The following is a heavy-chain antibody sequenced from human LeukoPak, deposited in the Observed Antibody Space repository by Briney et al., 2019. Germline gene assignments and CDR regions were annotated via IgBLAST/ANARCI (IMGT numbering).Heavy chain of an antibody. CDR3: ARRTRRIAAAGFDY. CDR1: GGSFSGYY. Sequence: SETLSLTCAVHGGSFSGYYWSWIRQPPGKGLEWIGEINHSGSTNYNPYLKSRVTISVDTSKNQFSLKLSSVTAADTAVYYCARRTRRIAAAGFDYWGQGTLVTVSS. CDR2: INHSGST. J-gene: IGHJ4*02. V-gene: IGHV4-34*01. D-gene: IGHD6-13*01.